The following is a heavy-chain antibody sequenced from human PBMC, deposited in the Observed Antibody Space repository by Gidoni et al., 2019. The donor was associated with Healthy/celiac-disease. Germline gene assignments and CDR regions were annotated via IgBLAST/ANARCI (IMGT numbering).Heavy chain of an antibody. V-gene: IGHV4-59*01. CDR2: IYYSGST. CDR3: ARGGGARDAFDI. D-gene: IGHD3-10*01. CDR1: GGSISSYY. J-gene: IGHJ3*02. Sequence: QVQLPESGPGLVKPSETLSLTCTVPGGSISSYYWSWIRQPPGKGLEWIGYIYYSGSTNYNPSLKSRVTISVDTSKNQFSLKLSSVTAADTAVYYCARGGGARDAFDIWGQGTMVTVSS.